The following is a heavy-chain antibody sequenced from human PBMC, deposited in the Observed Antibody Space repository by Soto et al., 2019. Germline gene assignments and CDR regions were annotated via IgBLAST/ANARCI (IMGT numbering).Heavy chain of an antibody. CDR1: GFTFGDYF. D-gene: IGHD2-2*01. V-gene: IGHV3-11*01. CDR2: ISSGGFTF. J-gene: IGHJ6*02. CDR3: ATGIVPATKWGYYSYGLDV. Sequence: GGSLRLSCAASGFTFGDYFMSWIRQAPGKGLEWVSYISSGGFTFYHADSVKGRFTTSWDKAKNSLYLQMNTLSAEDTAVYYCATGIVPATKWGYYSYGLDVWGQGTTVTVS.